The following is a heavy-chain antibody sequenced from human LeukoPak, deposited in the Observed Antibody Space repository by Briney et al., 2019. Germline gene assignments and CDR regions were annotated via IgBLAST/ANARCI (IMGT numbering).Heavy chain of an antibody. V-gene: IGHV3-7*05. CDR1: GFTFTAYL. Sequence: GGSLRLSCAASGFTFTAYLMTWVRQAPGRGLEWVARIKEDGTDIHYVDSVRGRFTISRDNARNSVYLQMNSLRAEDTAVYYCAREWWYLDYWGQGTLVTVSS. CDR3: AREWWYLDY. J-gene: IGHJ4*02. D-gene: IGHD2-15*01. CDR2: IKEDGTDI.